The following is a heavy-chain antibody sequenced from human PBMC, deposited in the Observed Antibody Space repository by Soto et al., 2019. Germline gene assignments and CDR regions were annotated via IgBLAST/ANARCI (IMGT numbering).Heavy chain of an antibody. J-gene: IGHJ3*02. CDR1: GFTFSSHG. V-gene: IGHV3-33*01. CDR2: IGNDGSNN. CDR3: ARQVGFRPAFDI. Sequence: QGQLEESGGGVVQFGRSLRLSCAASGFTFSSHGMHWVRQAPGKGLERGAVIGNDGSNNYCTDSVKGRFSISRVNSKNTLYLQMDSLRVEDTAVYYCARQVGFRPAFDIWGQGTLVIVSA. D-gene: IGHD6-6*01.